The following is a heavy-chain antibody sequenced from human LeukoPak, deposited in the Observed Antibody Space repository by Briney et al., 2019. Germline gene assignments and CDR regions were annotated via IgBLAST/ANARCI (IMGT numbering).Heavy chain of an antibody. Sequence: GGSLRLSCAASGFTFSSYAMSWVRQAPGKGLEWVSSISSSSSYIYYADSVKGRFTISRDNAKNSLYLQMNSLRAEDTAVYYCARDSKIQLWLRIVDYYGMDVWGQGTTVTVSS. CDR3: ARDSKIQLWLRIVDYYGMDV. CDR2: ISSSSSYI. J-gene: IGHJ6*02. V-gene: IGHV3-21*01. D-gene: IGHD5-18*01. CDR1: GFTFSSYA.